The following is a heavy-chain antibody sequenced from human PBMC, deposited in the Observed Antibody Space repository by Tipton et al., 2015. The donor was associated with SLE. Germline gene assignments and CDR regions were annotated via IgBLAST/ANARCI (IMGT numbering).Heavy chain of an antibody. CDR2: MNLDGSER. CDR1: GFTFSRHW. J-gene: IGHJ4*02. V-gene: IGHV3-7*01. Sequence: SLRLSCEASGFTFSRHWMSWVRLAPGKGLEWVANMNLDGSERYYVDSVKGRFTISRDNAKKALYLQMDNLRAEDTAVYYCGSIYWGQGTRVTVSS. CDR3: GSIY.